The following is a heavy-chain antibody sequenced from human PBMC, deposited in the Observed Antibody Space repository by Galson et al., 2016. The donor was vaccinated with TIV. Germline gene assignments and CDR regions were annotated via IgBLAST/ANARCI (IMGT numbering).Heavy chain of an antibody. CDR1: GYTSTSYY. D-gene: IGHD4-23*01. J-gene: IGHJ4*02. CDR3: AGGGTDYGGSGYFDY. CDR2: ISPSGGRT. Sequence: SVKVSCKASGYTSTSYYMHWVRQAPGQGLEWMEIISPSGGRTTFAQNFQGRLTMTRDTSTSTVYMDLSSLRSEDTAVYYCAGGGTDYGGSGYFDYWGQGTLVTVSS. V-gene: IGHV1-46*01.